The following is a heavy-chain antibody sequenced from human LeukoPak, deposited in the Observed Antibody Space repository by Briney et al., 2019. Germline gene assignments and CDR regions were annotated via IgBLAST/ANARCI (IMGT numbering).Heavy chain of an antibody. D-gene: IGHD1-14*01. CDR1: GFTFSSYS. CDR3: ARVDRNYYFDY. V-gene: IGHV3-21*01. Sequence: PGGSLRLSCAASGFTFSSYSMNWVRQAPGKGLEWVSSISSSSSYIYYADSVKGRSTISRDNAKNSLYLQMNSLRAEDTAVHYCARVDRNYYFDYWGQGTLVTVSS. CDR2: ISSSSSYI. J-gene: IGHJ4*02.